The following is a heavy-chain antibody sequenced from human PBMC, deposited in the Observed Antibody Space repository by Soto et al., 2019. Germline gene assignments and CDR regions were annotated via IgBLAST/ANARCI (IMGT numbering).Heavy chain of an antibody. V-gene: IGHV3-23*01. D-gene: IGHD4-17*01. Sequence: EVQLLESGGGLVQPGESLRLSCAASGFTFSSYAMSWVRQAPGKGLEWVSTISGSGGSTYYADSVKGRFTISRDNYMNTQILQMNRLRAEATAVYYCAKVWERTVTTRNYFYGMDVWGQGTTVTVSS. J-gene: IGHJ6*02. CDR2: ISGSGGST. CDR1: GFTFSSYA. CDR3: AKVWERTVTTRNYFYGMDV.